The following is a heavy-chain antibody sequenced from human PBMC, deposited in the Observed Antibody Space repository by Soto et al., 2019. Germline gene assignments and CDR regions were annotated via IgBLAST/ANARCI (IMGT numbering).Heavy chain of an antibody. CDR3: TTDLWRIAVVVGSTGYFNP. J-gene: IGHJ5*02. V-gene: IGHV3-15*01. CDR2: IKSKSDGGTT. D-gene: IGHD2-15*01. CDR1: GFTFSAAW. Sequence: GWPLILSCAASGFTFSAAWMSWIRQAPGKGLDWVGRIKSKSDGGTTEYAAPVRGRFTISRDDSKNTLYLQMNSRKTEDTAVYYCTTDLWRIAVVVGSTGYFNPWGQGTPVTVSS.